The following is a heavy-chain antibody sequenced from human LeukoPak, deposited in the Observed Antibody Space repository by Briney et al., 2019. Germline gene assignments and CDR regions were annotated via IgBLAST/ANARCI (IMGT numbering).Heavy chain of an antibody. V-gene: IGHV4-34*01. CDR2: INHSGST. CDR3: ARGPPKSLGGSYRGYFDY. CDR1: GGSFSGYY. D-gene: IGHD1-26*01. J-gene: IGHJ4*02. Sequence: PSETLSLTCAVYGGSFSGYYWSWIRQPPGKGLEWIGEINHSGSTNYNPSLKGRVTISVDTSKNQFSLKLSSVTAADTAVYYCARGPPKSLGGSYRGYFDYWGQGTLATVSS.